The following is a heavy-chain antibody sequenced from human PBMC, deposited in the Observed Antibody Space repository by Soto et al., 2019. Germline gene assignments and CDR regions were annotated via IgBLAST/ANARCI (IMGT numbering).Heavy chain of an antibody. V-gene: IGHV1-8*01. J-gene: IGHJ4*02. Sequence: QVQLVQSGAEVKKPGASVKVSCKASGYTFTSYDINWVRQATGQGLEWMGWMNPNSGNTGYVQKFQGRVTMTRNTSISTAYMELSSLRSEDTAVYYCARGRGYSYGYMWLAAAGFDYWGQGTLVTVSS. D-gene: IGHD5-18*01. CDR3: ARGRGYSYGYMWLAAAGFDY. CDR1: GYTFTSYD. CDR2: MNPNSGNT.